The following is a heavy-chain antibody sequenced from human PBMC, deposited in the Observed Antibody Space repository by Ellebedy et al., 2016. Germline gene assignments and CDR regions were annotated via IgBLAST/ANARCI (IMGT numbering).Heavy chain of an antibody. CDR1: GFTFRNYG. D-gene: IGHD5-12*01. J-gene: IGHJ4*02. CDR2: ISYDGSNE. CDR3: AKETLGYSGIFDY. V-gene: IGHV3-30*18. Sequence: GESLKISXTASGFTFRNYGMHWVRQAPGKGLEWVAFISYDGSNEYSTDSVKGRFTISRDNSKNTLFLQMNSLRVEDTAVYYCAKETLGYSGIFDYWGQGTLVITVSS.